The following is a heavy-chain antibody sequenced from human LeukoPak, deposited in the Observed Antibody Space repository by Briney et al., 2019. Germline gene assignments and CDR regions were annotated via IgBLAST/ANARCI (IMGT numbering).Heavy chain of an antibody. CDR1: GYTFTSYD. D-gene: IGHD3-3*01. Sequence: ASVNVSCKASGYTFTSYDINWVRQATGQGLEWMGWMNPNSGNTGYAQKFQGRVTITRNTSISTAYMELSSLRSEDTAVYYCARGRSILRFLEWSAGTNYFDYWGQGTLVTVSS. CDR3: ARGRSILRFLEWSAGTNYFDY. V-gene: IGHV1-8*03. CDR2: MNPNSGNT. J-gene: IGHJ4*02.